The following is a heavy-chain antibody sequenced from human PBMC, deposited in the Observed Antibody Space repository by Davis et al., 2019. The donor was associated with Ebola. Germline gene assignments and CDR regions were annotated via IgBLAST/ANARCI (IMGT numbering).Heavy chain of an antibody. D-gene: IGHD1-20*01. CDR1: GGSISSYY. Sequence: MPSETLSLTCTVSGGSISSYYWSWIRQPPGKGLEWIGYIYHSGSTNYNPSLKSRVTKSVDTSKNQFSLNLSSVTAADTAVYYCARWAPYNWNDGYYFDYWGQGTLVTVSS. CDR3: ARWAPYNWNDGYYFDY. V-gene: IGHV4-59*08. J-gene: IGHJ4*02. CDR2: IYHSGST.